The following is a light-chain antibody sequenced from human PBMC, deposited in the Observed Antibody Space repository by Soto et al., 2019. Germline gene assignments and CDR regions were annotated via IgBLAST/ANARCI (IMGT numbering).Light chain of an antibody. CDR2: SAS. V-gene: IGKV1-39*01. CDR1: QDINVY. J-gene: IGKJ2*01. Sequence: DIQMTQSPSSVSASVGDTVTITCRASQDINVYLNWYQQKPGEVPKLLIYSASSLHIGVPSRFTGSGSETDFTLTIRSLQPEDFATYYCQHGYVAPYNFGQGTK. CDR3: QHGYVAPYN.